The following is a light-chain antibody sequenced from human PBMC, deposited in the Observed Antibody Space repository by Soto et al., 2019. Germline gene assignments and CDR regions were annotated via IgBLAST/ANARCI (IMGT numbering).Light chain of an antibody. Sequence: QSALTQPASVSGSPGQSITISCTGTSSDVGGYNYVSWYQQHPGKAPKLMIYDVSNRPSGVGNRFSGSKSGNTASLTISGLQAEDEADYYCSSYTSSSTLVYVFGTATKVTVL. CDR2: DVS. J-gene: IGLJ1*01. V-gene: IGLV2-14*01. CDR1: SSDVGGYNY. CDR3: SSYTSSSTLVYV.